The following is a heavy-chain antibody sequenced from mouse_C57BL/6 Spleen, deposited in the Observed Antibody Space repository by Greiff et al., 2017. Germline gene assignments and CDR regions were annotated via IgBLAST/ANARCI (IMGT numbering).Heavy chain of an antibody. CDR2: INPGSGGT. CDR3: ARNGFYAMDY. V-gene: IGHV1-54*01. J-gene: IGHJ4*01. D-gene: IGHD2-2*01. CDR1: GYAFTNYL. Sequence: QVQLQQSGAELVRPGTSVKVSCKASGYAFTNYLIEWVKQRPGQGLEWIGVINPGSGGTNYNEKFKGKATLTAAKSSSTAYMQLSSLTSEDSAVYFCARNGFYAMDYWGQGTSVTVSS.